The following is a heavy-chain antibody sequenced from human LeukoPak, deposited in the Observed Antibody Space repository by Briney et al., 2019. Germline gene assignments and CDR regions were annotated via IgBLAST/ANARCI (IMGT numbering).Heavy chain of an antibody. Sequence: ASVKVSCKASGYTFTGYYMHWVRQAPGQGLEWMGWINPNSGGTNYAQKFQGRVTMTRDTSISTAYMELSSLRSEDTAVYYCATPLPAPLTIFGVVTHDPDAFDIWGQGTMVTVSS. CDR2: INPNSGGT. J-gene: IGHJ3*02. CDR3: ATPLPAPLTIFGVVTHDPDAFDI. V-gene: IGHV1-2*02. CDR1: GYTFTGYY. D-gene: IGHD3-3*01.